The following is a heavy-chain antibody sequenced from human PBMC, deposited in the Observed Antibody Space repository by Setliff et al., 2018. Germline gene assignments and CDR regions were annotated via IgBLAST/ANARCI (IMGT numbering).Heavy chain of an antibody. Sequence: LSLTCTVSGGSISSYYWSWIRQPPGKGLEWIGYIYYSGSTNYNPSLKSRVTISVDTSKNQFSLKLSSVTAADTAVYYCARVAQYSSSSFYYYYYGMDVWGQETTVTVSS. D-gene: IGHD6-6*01. J-gene: IGHJ6*02. CDR1: GGSISSYY. CDR3: ARVAQYSSSSFYYYYYGMDV. CDR2: IYYSGST. V-gene: IGHV4-59*12.